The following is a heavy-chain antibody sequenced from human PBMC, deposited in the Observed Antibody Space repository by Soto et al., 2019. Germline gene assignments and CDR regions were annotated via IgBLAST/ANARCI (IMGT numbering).Heavy chain of an antibody. CDR2: LKQDGSEK. D-gene: IGHD3-10*01. CDR1: GFTFSNYW. J-gene: IGHJ4*02. CDR3: ARVGHYSSGTYYGRIKYYFDS. Sequence: GGSLRLSCAASGFTFSNYWMSWVRQAPGKGLQWVASLKQDGSEKYYVDSVKGRFTISRDSPKKSLFLQMNSLRAEDTAVYYCARVGHYSSGTYYGRIKYYFDSWGQGIRVTVSS. V-gene: IGHV3-7*05.